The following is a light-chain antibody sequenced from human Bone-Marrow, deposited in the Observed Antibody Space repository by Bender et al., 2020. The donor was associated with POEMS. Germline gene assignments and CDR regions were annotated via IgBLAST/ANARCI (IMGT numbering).Light chain of an antibody. V-gene: IGLV3-1*01. CDR2: QDT. J-gene: IGLJ2*01. CDR3: QAWDDNTVV. CDR1: DLGDKY. Sequence: SYEVTQPPSVSVSPGQTASITCSGDDLGDKYVAWYQQKPGQSPVLVIYQDTKRPSGIPERFSGSNSGNTATLTISGTQAMDEADYYCQAWDDNTVVFGGATRLTVL.